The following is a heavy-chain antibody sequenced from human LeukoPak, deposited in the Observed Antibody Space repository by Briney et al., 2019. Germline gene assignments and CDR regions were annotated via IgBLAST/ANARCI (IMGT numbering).Heavy chain of an antibody. J-gene: IGHJ4*02. CDR2: INHSGST. CDR1: GGSFSGYY. Sequence: SETLSLTCAVYGGSFSGYYWSWIRQPPGKGLEWIGEINHSGSTNYNPSLKSRVTISVDTSKNQFSLKLSSVTAADTAVYYCGGGVLDCSPDRGQGTLVTVSS. V-gene: IGHV4-34*01. D-gene: IGHD3-3*01. CDR3: GGGVLDCSPD.